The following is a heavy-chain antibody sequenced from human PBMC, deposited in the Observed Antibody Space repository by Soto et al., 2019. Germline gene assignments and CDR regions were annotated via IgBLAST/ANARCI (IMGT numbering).Heavy chain of an antibody. CDR3: ARVDMGSSWPSIWYNWFDP. Sequence: SQTLSLTCAISGDSVSSNSAAWNWIRQSPSRGLEWLGRTYYRSKWYNDYAVSVKSRITINPDTSKNQFSLQLNSVTPEDTAVYYCARVDMGSSWPSIWYNWFDPWGQGTLVTVSS. CDR1: GDSVSSNSAA. CDR2: TYYRSKWYN. V-gene: IGHV6-1*01. J-gene: IGHJ5*02. D-gene: IGHD6-13*01.